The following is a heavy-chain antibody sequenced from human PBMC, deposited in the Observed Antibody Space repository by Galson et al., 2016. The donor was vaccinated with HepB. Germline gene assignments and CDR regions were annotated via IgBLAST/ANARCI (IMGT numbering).Heavy chain of an antibody. Sequence: SLRLSCAASGFSFSSHGMNWVRQAPGKGLEWVAIIWYDGVNKNYAESVKGRFTISRDNSKNTVYLQMNSLRAEDTAVYYCAREWHWLDGIDYWGQGTLVTVSS. CDR3: AREWHWLDGIDY. V-gene: IGHV3-33*01. CDR2: IWYDGVNK. CDR1: GFSFSSHG. J-gene: IGHJ4*02. D-gene: IGHD6-19*01.